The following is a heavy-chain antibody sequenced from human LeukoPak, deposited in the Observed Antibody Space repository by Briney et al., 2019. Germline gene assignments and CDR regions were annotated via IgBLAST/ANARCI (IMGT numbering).Heavy chain of an antibody. V-gene: IGHV4-39*01. D-gene: IGHD5-24*01. Sequence: SETLSLTCTVSGGSISSSSYYWGWIRQPPGEGLEWIGSIYYSGSTYYNPSLESRVTISVDTSKNQFSLKLSSVTAADTAVYYCARQELATTYFDYWGQGTLVTVSS. J-gene: IGHJ4*02. CDR1: GGSISSSSYY. CDR3: ARQELATTYFDY. CDR2: IYYSGST.